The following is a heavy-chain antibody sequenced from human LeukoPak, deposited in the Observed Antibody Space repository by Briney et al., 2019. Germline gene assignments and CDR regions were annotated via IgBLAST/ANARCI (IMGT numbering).Heavy chain of an antibody. J-gene: IGHJ4*02. CDR2: IKQDGSEK. D-gene: IGHD3-10*01. CDR3: ARYRFGIRIYGGGTHFDY. V-gene: IGHV3-7*01. Sequence: PGGSLRLSCAASGFTFTNYPIHWVRQAPGKGLERVANIKQDGSEKYYVDSVKVRFTISRDKAKNSLYLQMNGLRDEDTAVYYCARYRFGIRIYGGGTHFDYWGQGTLVTVSS. CDR1: GFTFTNYP.